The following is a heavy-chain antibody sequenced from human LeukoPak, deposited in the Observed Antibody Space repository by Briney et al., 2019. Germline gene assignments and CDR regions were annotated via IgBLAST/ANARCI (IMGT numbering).Heavy chain of an antibody. CDR1: GYTFTGYY. D-gene: IGHD2-2*01. CDR3: ARGPVVPAADSRMDV. J-gene: IGHJ6*02. Sequence: ASVKVSCKASGYTFTGYYMHRVRQAPGQGLEWIGWINPNSGGTNYAQKFQGRVTMTRDTSISTAYMELSRLRSDDTAVYYCARGPVVPAADSRMDVWGQGTTVTVSS. CDR2: INPNSGGT. V-gene: IGHV1-2*02.